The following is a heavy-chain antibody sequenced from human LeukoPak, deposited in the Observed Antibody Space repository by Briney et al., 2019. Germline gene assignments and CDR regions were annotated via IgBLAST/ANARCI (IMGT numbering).Heavy chain of an antibody. CDR2: IYYSGST. CDR3: AGGECSSSWTSMDV. D-gene: IGHD6-13*01. J-gene: IGHJ6*02. CDR1: GGSISSYY. V-gene: IGHV4-59*08. Sequence: SETLSLTCTVSGGSISSYYWSWIRQPPGKGLEWIGYIYYSGSTNYNPSLKSRVTISVDTSKKQFSLKLSSVTAADTAVYYCAGGECSSSWTSMDVWGQGTTVTVSS.